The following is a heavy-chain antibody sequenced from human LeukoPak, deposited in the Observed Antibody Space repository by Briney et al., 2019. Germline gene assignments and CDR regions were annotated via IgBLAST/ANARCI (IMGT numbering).Heavy chain of an antibody. CDR2: INADNGNT. CDR3: ARVLGLILSVLGY. D-gene: IGHD2-15*01. V-gene: IGHV1-3*01. J-gene: IGHJ4*02. CDR1: GYTFTSYA. Sequence: ASVKVSCKASGYTFTSYAMHWVRQAPGQRLEWMGWINADNGNTKYSQKFQGRVTITRDTSASTAYMELSSLRSEDTAVYYCARVLGLILSVLGYWGQGTLVTVSS.